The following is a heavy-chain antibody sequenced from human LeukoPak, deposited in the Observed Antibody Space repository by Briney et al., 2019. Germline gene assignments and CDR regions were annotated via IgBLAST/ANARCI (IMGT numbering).Heavy chain of an antibody. V-gene: IGHV3-23*01. CDR1: GFTFSNYA. J-gene: IGHJ4*02. Sequence: GGSVRLSCAASGFTFSNYAMSWVRQAPGKGLEWVSGISGSAGSTYYADSVKGRFSISRDNSKNTLYLQMSSLRAEDTAIYYCATDSSRATADDWGQGTLVTVSS. CDR3: ATDSSRATADD. CDR2: ISGSAGST. D-gene: IGHD5-24*01.